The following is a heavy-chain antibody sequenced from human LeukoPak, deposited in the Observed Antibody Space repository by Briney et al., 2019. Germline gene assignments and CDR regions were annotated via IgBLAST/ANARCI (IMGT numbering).Heavy chain of an antibody. Sequence: SETLSLTCTVSGGSISSSSYYWGWIRQPPGKGLEWIGSIYYSGSTYYNPSLKSRVTISVDTSKNQFSLKLSSVTAADTAVYYCARVPRYYAPWGYFDYWGQGTLVTVSS. V-gene: IGHV4-39*07. J-gene: IGHJ4*02. CDR2: IYYSGST. D-gene: IGHD3-10*01. CDR3: ARVPRYYAPWGYFDY. CDR1: GGSISSSSYY.